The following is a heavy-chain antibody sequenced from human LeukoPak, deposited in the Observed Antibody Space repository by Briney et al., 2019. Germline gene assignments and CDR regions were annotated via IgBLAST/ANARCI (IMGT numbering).Heavy chain of an antibody. CDR3: ARGPRGRGHSYFDY. V-gene: IGHV4-34*01. CDR2: INHSGST. D-gene: IGHD3-10*01. J-gene: IGHJ4*02. Sequence: NPSETLSLTCAVYGGSFSGYYWSWIRQPPGKGLEWIGEINHSGSTNYNPSLKSRVTISVDTSKNQFSLKLSSVTAADTAVYYCARGPRGRGHSYFDYWGQGTLVTVSS. CDR1: GGSFSGYY.